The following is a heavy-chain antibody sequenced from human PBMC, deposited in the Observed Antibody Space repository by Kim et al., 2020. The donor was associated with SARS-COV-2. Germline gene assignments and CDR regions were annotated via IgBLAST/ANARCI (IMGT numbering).Heavy chain of an antibody. CDR2: IKQDGSRE. D-gene: IGHD3-22*01. V-gene: IGHV3-7*03. Sequence: GGSLRLSCAASGFTFSNFWMTWVRQAPGKGLEWVANIKQDGSREYYVDSVKGRFTISRDNAKNSLYLHMNSLTAEDTAVYYCARIQRLRDDSSAFRAFD. J-gene: IGHJ3*02. CDR3: ARIQRLRDDSSAFRAFD. CDR1: GFTFSNFW.